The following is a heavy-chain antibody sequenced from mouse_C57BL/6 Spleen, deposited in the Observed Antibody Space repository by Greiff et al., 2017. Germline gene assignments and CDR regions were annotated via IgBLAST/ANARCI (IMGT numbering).Heavy chain of an antibody. CDR3: TRDDTTVVATRYFDV. J-gene: IGHJ1*03. Sequence: EVQGVESGEGLVKPGGSLKLSCAASGFTFSSYAMSWVRQTPEKRLEWVAYISSGGDYIYYADTVKGRFTISRDNARNTLYLQMSSLKSEDTAMYYCTRDDTTVVATRYFDVWGTGTTVTVSS. D-gene: IGHD1-1*01. V-gene: IGHV5-9-1*02. CDR1: GFTFSSYA. CDR2: ISSGGDYI.